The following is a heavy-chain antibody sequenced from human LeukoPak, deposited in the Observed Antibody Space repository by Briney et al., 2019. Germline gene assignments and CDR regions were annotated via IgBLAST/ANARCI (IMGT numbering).Heavy chain of an antibody. CDR3: TRGFCSGGTCYSGDY. CDR2: IRDKANSHTT. J-gene: IGHJ4*02. D-gene: IGHD2-15*01. V-gene: IGHV3-72*01. Sequence: GGSLRLSCAASGFSFSDHYVDWVRQAPGKGLEWVGRIRDKANSHTTEYAESVEGRFTISKDDSKNSLYLQMKSLKTDDTAVYYCTRGFCSGGTCYSGDYLGQGTLVTVSS. CDR1: GFSFSDHY.